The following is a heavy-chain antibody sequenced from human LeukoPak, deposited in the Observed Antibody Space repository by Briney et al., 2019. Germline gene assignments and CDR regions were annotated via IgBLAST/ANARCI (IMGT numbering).Heavy chain of an antibody. CDR1: GFAFSSYA. CDR3: AKDLGGRNYYGSGSYYYMDV. CDR2: ISGSGGST. D-gene: IGHD3-10*01. V-gene: IGHV3-23*01. Sequence: GGSLRLSCAASGFAFSSYAMSWVRQAPGKGLEWVSAISGSGGSTYYADSAKGRFTISRDNSKNTLYLQMNSLRAEDTAVYYCAKDLGGRNYYGSGSYYYMDVWGKGTTVTVSS. J-gene: IGHJ6*04.